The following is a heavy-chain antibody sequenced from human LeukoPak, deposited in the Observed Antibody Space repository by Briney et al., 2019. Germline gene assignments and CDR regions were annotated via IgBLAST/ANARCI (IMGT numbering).Heavy chain of an antibody. CDR2: IIPILGIA. D-gene: IGHD4-23*01. Sequence: SVKVSCKASGGTFSSYAISWVRQAPGQGLEWMGRIIPILGIANYAQKFQGRVTITADKSTSTAYMELSSLRSEDTAVYYCAKTTVANNAFDIWGQGTMVTVSS. V-gene: IGHV1-69*04. CDR3: AKTTVANNAFDI. CDR1: GGTFSSYA. J-gene: IGHJ3*02.